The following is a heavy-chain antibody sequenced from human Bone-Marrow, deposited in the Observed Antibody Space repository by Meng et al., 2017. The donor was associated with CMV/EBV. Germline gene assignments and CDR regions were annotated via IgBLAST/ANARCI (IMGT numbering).Heavy chain of an antibody. D-gene: IGHD6-19*01. CDR2: IRSKANSYAT. CDR1: GFTFSGSA. V-gene: IGHV3-73*01. CDR3: TRSTAVAGKNFDY. J-gene: IGHJ4*02. Sequence: LSLTCAASGFTFSGSAMHWVRQASGKGLEWVGRIRSKANSYATAYAASVKGRFTISRDDSKNTAYLQMNSLKTEDTAVYYCTRSTAVAGKNFDYWGQGTLVTVSS.